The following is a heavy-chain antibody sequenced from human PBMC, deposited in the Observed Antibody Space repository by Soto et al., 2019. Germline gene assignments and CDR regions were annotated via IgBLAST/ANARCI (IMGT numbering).Heavy chain of an antibody. CDR1: GFTFSSYG. CDR3: ASHQKPDTAMADAFDI. D-gene: IGHD5-18*01. Sequence: GGSLRLSCAASGFTFSSYGMHWVRQAPGKGLEWVAVIWYDGSNKYYADSVKGRFTISRDNSKNTLYLQMNSLRAEDTAVYYCASHQKPDTAMADAFDIWGQGTMVTVSS. V-gene: IGHV3-33*01. CDR2: IWYDGSNK. J-gene: IGHJ3*02.